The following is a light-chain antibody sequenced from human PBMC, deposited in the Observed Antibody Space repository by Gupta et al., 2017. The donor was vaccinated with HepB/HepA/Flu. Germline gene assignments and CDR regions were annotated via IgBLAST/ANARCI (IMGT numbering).Light chain of an antibody. CDR3: QHSYTTPWT. Sequence: DIQMTQSPSSLSASVGDRVTITSLSSQSISSYLHWYQQKPGKAPKLLIYAASRVKSGVPSRFSGSGSGTDFTLTISSLQPEDFATYYCQHSYTTPWTFGPGTRLEIK. V-gene: IGKV1-39*01. J-gene: IGKJ2*01. CDR1: QSISSY. CDR2: AAS.